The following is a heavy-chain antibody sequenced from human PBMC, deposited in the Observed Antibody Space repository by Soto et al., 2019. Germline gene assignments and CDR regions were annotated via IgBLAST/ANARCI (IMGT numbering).Heavy chain of an antibody. CDR1: GYSFTSYD. D-gene: IGHD5-12*01. CDR2: MNPNSGKT. Sequence: QVQLVQSGAEVKKPGASVKVSCKASGYSFTSYDINWVRQAAGPGLEWMGWMNPNSGKTAYAQRFQGRVSMTRNTSITTAYMELSSLRSEDTAVYYCATSPPRVERSGYAGGWFDPWGQGTLVTVSS. CDR3: ATSPPRVERSGYAGGWFDP. J-gene: IGHJ5*02. V-gene: IGHV1-8*02.